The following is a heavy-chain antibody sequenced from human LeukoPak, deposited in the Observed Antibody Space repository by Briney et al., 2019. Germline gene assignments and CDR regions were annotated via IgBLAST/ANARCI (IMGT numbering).Heavy chain of an antibody. V-gene: IGHV1-18*01. CDR1: GGTFSSYA. CDR2: ISAYNGNT. J-gene: IGHJ4*02. CDR3: ARDYSSGWPNFDY. D-gene: IGHD6-19*01. Sequence: GASVKVSCKASGGTFSSYAISWVRQAPGQGLEWMGWISAYNGNTNYAQKLQGRVTMTTDTSTSTAYMELRSPRSDDTAVYYCARDYSSGWPNFDYWGQGTLVTVSS.